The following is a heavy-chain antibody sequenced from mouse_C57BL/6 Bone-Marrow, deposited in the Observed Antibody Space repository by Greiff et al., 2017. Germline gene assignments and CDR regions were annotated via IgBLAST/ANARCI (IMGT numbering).Heavy chain of an antibody. CDR1: GFNIKDDY. Sequence: VQLQQSGAELVRPGASVKLSCTASGFNIKDDYMHWVKQRPEQGLEWIGWIDPENGDTEYASKFQGKATITADTSSNTAYLQLSSLTSEDTAVYYCTAEYGNWVFDYWGQGTTLTVSS. CDR2: IDPENGDT. J-gene: IGHJ2*01. CDR3: TAEYGNWVFDY. D-gene: IGHD2-10*02. V-gene: IGHV14-4*01.